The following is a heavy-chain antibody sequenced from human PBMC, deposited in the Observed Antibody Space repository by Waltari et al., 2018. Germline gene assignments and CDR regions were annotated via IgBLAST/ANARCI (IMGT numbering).Heavy chain of an antibody. V-gene: IGHV1-69*01. CDR1: GGSFSSNA. D-gene: IGHD3-22*01. J-gene: IGHJ4*02. Sequence: QVQLVQSGAEVKKPGSSVKVSCKASGGSFSSNAISWVRQAPGQGLEWMGGLIPIFGTAAYAQKFQGRVTITADESTTTAYMELSSLRSEDTAVYYCARADYDTSGYYSDYWGQGTLVAVSS. CDR3: ARADYDTSGYYSDY. CDR2: LIPIFGTA.